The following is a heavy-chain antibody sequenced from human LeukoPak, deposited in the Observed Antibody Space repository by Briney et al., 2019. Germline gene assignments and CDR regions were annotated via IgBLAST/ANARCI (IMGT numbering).Heavy chain of an antibody. D-gene: IGHD1-1*01. CDR3: ARRNSKTGRVY. CDR2: ISSSSSTI. J-gene: IGHJ4*02. CDR1: GFTFSSYS. V-gene: IGHV3-48*04. Sequence: GGSLRLSCAASGFTFSSYSMNWVRQAPGKGLEWVSYISSSSSTIYYADSVKGRFTISRDNAKSSLYLQMNSLRAEDTAVYYCARRNSKTGRVYWGQGTLVTVSS.